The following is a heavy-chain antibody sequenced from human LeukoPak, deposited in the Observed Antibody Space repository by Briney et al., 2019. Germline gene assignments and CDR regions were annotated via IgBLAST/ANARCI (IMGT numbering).Heavy chain of an antibody. Sequence: SETLSLTCAVYGGSFSGYYWSWIRQPPGKGLEWIGEINHSGSTNYNPSLKSRVTISVDTSKNQFSLKLSSVTAADTAVYYCAASGRRLSLDYWGQETLVTVSS. D-gene: IGHD2-15*01. CDR3: AASGRRLSLDY. CDR1: GGSFSGYY. V-gene: IGHV4-34*09. J-gene: IGHJ4*02. CDR2: INHSGST.